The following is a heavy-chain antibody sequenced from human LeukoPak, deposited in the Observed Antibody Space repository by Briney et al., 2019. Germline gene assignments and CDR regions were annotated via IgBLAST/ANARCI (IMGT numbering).Heavy chain of an antibody. V-gene: IGHV3-21*01. CDR3: AKSTRAVMAMMDV. CDR1: GFTFSNYS. CDR2: ISSRSTYI. Sequence: PGGSLRLSCAASGFTFSNYSMNWVRQAPGKGLEWVSSISSRSTYIYHADSVKGRFTISRDNAKSSLFLQMNSLRAEDTAVYFCAKSTRAVMAMMDVWGKGTTVTVSS. J-gene: IGHJ6*04. D-gene: IGHD3-16*01.